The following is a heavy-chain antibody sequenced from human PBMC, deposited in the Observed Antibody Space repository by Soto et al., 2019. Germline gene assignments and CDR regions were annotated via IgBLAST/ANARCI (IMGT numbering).Heavy chain of an antibody. J-gene: IGHJ6*02. CDR2: VSPPFRTS. CDR3: ARVLYYGSGSYSPYGMDV. D-gene: IGHD3-10*01. V-gene: IGHV1-69*01. Sequence: QVQLVQSGAEVKKPGSSVKVSCKTSGVSFNNNGIGWVRQAPGHGLEWMGGVSPPFRTSNYARKFQGRISITADASRGTVNMELSSLTSEDTAQCYFARVLYYGSGSYSPYGMDVWGQGTTVTVSS. CDR1: GVSFNNNG.